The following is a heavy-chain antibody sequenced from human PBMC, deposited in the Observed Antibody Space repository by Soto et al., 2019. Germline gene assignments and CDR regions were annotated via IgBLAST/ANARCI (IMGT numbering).Heavy chain of an antibody. CDR2: FYWDDDK. J-gene: IGHJ6*03. D-gene: IGHD6-13*01. CDR3: ASGHAAADKGNYYYHKDF. Sequence: QITLKESGPTLVKPTQTLTLTCFFSGFSLSSGGVGVGWIRQPPGKALEWLAFFYWDDDKRYNPSLRKRLTITRGATANQVVLTMTNMDPVDTATYSCASGHAAADKGNYYYHKDFWGQGTTVTVSS. V-gene: IGHV2-5*02. CDR1: GFSLSSGGVG.